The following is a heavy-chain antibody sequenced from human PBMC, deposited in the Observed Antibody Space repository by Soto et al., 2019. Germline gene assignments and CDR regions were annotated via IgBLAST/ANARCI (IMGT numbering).Heavy chain of an antibody. Sequence: ASVKVSCKASGYTFTDYAMHWVRQAPGQRLEWMGWINAGSGDTKYSQRFQGRVTISRDTSATTAYMELSSLRSEDTAVYYCARPGHYDFWSGYYTGTDYYYYAMDVWGQGTTVTVS. CDR3: ARPGHYDFWSGYYTGTDYYYYAMDV. V-gene: IGHV1-3*01. CDR1: GYTFTDYA. J-gene: IGHJ6*02. CDR2: INAGSGDT. D-gene: IGHD3-3*01.